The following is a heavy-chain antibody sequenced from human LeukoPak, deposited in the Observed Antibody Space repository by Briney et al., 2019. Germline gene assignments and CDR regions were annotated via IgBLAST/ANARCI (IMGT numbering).Heavy chain of an antibody. J-gene: IGHJ2*01. Sequence: GGSLRPSCAASGFTFSSYGMHWVRQAPGKGLEWVAVIWYDGSNKYYADSVKGRFTISRDNSKNTLYLQMNSLRAEDTAVYYCARDPRITMLAPYFDLWGRGTLVTVSS. V-gene: IGHV3-33*01. D-gene: IGHD3-10*02. CDR2: IWYDGSNK. CDR1: GFTFSSYG. CDR3: ARDPRITMLAPYFDL.